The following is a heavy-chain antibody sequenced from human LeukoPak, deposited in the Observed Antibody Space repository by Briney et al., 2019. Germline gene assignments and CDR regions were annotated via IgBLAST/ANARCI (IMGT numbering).Heavy chain of an antibody. D-gene: IGHD3-16*02. J-gene: IGHJ3*02. V-gene: IGHV1-69*13. CDR3: ARDVSRYDYVWGSYRRGSAEDAFDI. CDR2: IIPIFGTA. CDR1: GGTFISYA. Sequence: ASVKVSCKASGGTFISYAISWVRQAPGQGLEWMGGIIPIFGTANYAQKFQGRVTITADESTSTAYMELSSLRSEDTAVYYCARDVSRYDYVWGSYRRGSAEDAFDIWGQGTMVTVSS.